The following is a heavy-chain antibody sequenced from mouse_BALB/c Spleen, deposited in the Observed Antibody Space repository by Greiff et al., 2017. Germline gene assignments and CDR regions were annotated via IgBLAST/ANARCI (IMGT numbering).Heavy chain of an antibody. Sequence: EVKLMESGGGLVQPGGSLRLSCATSGFTFPDYYMSWVRQPPGKALEWLGFIRNKANGYTTEYSASVKGRFTISRDNSQSILYLQMNTLRAEDSATYYCARDKGGMITTRNYYAMDYWGQGTSVTVSS. D-gene: IGHD2-4*01. CDR3: ARDKGGMITTRNYYAMDY. V-gene: IGHV7-3*02. CDR2: IRNKANGYTT. J-gene: IGHJ4*01. CDR1: GFTFPDYY.